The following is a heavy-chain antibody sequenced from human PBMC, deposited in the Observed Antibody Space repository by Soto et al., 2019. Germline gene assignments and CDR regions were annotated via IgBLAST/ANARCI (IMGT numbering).Heavy chain of an antibody. V-gene: IGHV4-34*01. Sequence: SETLSLTCAVYGGSFSGYYWGWIRQPPGKGLEWIGEINHSGSTNYNPSLKSRVTISVDTSKNQFSLKLSSVTAADTAVYYCERELDYDFWSGYATYYYYGMDVWGQGTTVTVSS. CDR3: ERELDYDFWSGYATYYYYGMDV. J-gene: IGHJ6*02. CDR1: GGSFSGYY. D-gene: IGHD3-3*01. CDR2: INHSGST.